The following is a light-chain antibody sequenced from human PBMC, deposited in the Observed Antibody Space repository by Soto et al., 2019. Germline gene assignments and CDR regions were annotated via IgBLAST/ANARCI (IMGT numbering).Light chain of an antibody. CDR1: QGIGSA. J-gene: IGKJ4*01. Sequence: AIQWPHAPSSLSASVGSRVTITSRASQGIGSALAWYQQKPGKAPKLLIYDASSLESGVLSRFSGSGSGTDFTLTISSLQPEDFATYYCQQFNVFGGGTKVDIK. CDR2: DAS. V-gene: IGKV1-13*02. CDR3: QQFNV.